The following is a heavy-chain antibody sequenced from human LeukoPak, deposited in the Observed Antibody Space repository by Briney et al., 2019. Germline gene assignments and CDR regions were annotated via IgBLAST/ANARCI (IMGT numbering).Heavy chain of an antibody. CDR1: GFTFSSYW. D-gene: IGHD6-19*01. J-gene: IGHJ5*02. CDR2: IKQDGSEK. CDR3: ARVISQQWLFLTT. V-gene: IGHV3-7*01. Sequence: GGSLRLSCAASGFTFSSYWMSWVRQAPGKGLEWVANIKQDGSEKYYVDSVKGRFTISRDNAKNSLYLQMSSLRAEDTAVYYCARVISQQWLFLTTWGQGTLVTVSS.